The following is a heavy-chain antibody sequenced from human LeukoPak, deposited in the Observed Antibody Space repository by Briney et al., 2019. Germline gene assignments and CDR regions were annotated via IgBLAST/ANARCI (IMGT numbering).Heavy chain of an antibody. V-gene: IGHV4-59*08. CDR1: GGSISSYY. Sequence: PSETLSLTCTVSGGSISSYYWSWIRQPPGKGLEWIGYIYYSGSTNYNPSLKSRVTISVDTSENQFSLKLSSVTAADTAVYYCARHSGYSGYGIDYWGQGTLVTVSS. CDR2: IYYSGST. J-gene: IGHJ4*02. D-gene: IGHD5-12*01. CDR3: ARHSGYSGYGIDY.